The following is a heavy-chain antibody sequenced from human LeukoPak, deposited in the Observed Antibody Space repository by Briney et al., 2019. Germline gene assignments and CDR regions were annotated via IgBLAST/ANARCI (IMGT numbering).Heavy chain of an antibody. D-gene: IGHD3-3*01. V-gene: IGHV3-23*01. CDR1: GFTFSSYA. J-gene: IGHJ4*02. CDR3: AKAYDFWSGYQPFDY. CDR2: ISGSGGST. Sequence: GGSLRLSCAASGFTFSSYAMSWVRQAPGKGLEWVSAISGSGGSTYYADSVKGRFTISRDNSKNTLYLQINSLRAEDTAVYYCAKAYDFWSGYQPFDYWGQGTLVTVSS.